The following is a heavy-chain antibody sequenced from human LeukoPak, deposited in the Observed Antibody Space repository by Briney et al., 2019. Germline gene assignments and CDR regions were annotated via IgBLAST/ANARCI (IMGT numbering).Heavy chain of an antibody. CDR1: GFIFSSYG. CDR2: ISGSGGST. Sequence: GGSLRLSCAASGFIFSSYGMSWVRQAPGKGLEWVSSISGSGGSTYSADSVRGRFTISRDNSKNTLYLQMNSLRAEDTAVYYCAKGANRWLVGGYYYMDVWGKGTTVTVSS. V-gene: IGHV3-23*01. J-gene: IGHJ6*03. CDR3: AKGANRWLVGGYYYMDV. D-gene: IGHD6-19*01.